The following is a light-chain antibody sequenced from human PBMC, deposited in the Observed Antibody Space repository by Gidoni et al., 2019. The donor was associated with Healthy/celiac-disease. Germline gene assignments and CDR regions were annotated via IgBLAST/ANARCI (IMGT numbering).Light chain of an antibody. CDR3: QQYNNWPQRT. CDR1: QSVSSN. V-gene: IGKV3-15*01. J-gene: IGKJ1*01. CDR2: GAY. Sequence: EIVMTQSPATLSVSPGERATLSCRASQSVSSNSAWYQQKPGQAPRLLIYGAYTRATGIPARFSGSGSGKEFTLTISSLQYEDCAVYYCQQYNNWPQRTFXXXTKVEIK.